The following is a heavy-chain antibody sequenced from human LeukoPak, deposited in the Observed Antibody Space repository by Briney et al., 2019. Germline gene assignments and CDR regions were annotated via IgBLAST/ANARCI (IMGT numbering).Heavy chain of an antibody. CDR3: TRVGYIDEGIDY. D-gene: IGHD5-24*01. CDR2: IKQDGSKK. V-gene: IGHV3-7*04. J-gene: IGHJ4*02. CDR1: GFPFSSYW. Sequence: GSLLLSCVASGFPFSSYWMTWVRQAPGKGLEWVANIKQDGSKKSYVDSVKGRFTISRDNAKNSLYLQMNSLRAEDTAIYYCTRVGYIDEGIDYWGQGTLVTVSS.